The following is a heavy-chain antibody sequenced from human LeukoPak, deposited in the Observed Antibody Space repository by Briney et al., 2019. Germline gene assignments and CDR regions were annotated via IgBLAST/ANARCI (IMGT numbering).Heavy chain of an antibody. D-gene: IGHD1-26*01. J-gene: IGHJ4*02. CDR1: GFTFSSYW. Sequence: GGSLRLSCAASGFTFSSYWMHWVRQAPGKGLVWVSRINTDGSSTSYADSVKGRFTISRDNAKNTLYLQMNSLRAEDTAVYYCARGHPVRGSCVDYWGQGTLVTVSS. CDR2: INTDGSST. CDR3: ARGHPVRGSCVDY. V-gene: IGHV3-74*01.